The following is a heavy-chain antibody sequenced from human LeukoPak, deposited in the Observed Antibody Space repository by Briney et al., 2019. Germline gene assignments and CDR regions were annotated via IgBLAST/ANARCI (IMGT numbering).Heavy chain of an antibody. J-gene: IGHJ6*02. D-gene: IGHD7-27*01. Sequence: SETLSLTCAVYGGSFSGYYWSWIRQPPGKGLEWIGYIYYSGSTNYNPSLKSRVTISVDTSKNQFSLKLSSVTAADTAVYYCARTNWGDYYYYYGMDVWGQGTTVTVSS. CDR1: GGSFSGYY. CDR3: ARTNWGDYYYYYGMDV. CDR2: IYYSGST. V-gene: IGHV4-59*01.